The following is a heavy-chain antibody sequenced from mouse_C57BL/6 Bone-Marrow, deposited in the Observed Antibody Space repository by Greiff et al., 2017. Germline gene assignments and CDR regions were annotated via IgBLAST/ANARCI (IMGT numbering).Heavy chain of an antibody. J-gene: IGHJ4*01. CDR2: IDPSDSYT. CDR1: GYTFTSYW. Sequence: QVQLQQPGAELVKPGASVKLSCKASGYTFTSYWMQWVKQRPGQGLEWIGEIDPSDSYTNYNQKFKGKATLTVEPSSSTAYMQLSSLTSDDSSVYYCARLYGRAMDYWGQGTSVTVSS. CDR3: ARLYGRAMDY. D-gene: IGHD1-1*01. V-gene: IGHV1-50*01.